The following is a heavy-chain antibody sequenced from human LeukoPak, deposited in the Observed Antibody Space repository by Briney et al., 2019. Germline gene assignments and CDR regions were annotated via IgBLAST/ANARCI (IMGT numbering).Heavy chain of an antibody. J-gene: IGHJ5*02. CDR2: IYHSGST. D-gene: IGHD6-25*01. CDR1: GASISSGVYY. V-gene: IGHV4-30-2*01. Sequence: SQTLSLTCTVSGASISSGVYYWSWIRQPPGKGLEWIGYIYHSGSTYYNPSLKSRLTMSVDRSKNQFSLRLTSVTAADTAVYYCARGRYSSDLEPWGQGTLVTVSS. CDR3: ARGRYSSDLEP.